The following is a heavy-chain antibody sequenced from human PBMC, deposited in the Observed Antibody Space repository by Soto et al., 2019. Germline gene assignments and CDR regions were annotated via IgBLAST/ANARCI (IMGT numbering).Heavy chain of an antibody. CDR3: AREDDYGYRYMKYGLDV. V-gene: IGHV3-30-3*01. J-gene: IGHJ6*02. CDR2: ISFDGTKK. Sequence: GGSLRLSCAASGFTFNIYALHWVRQAPGKGLEWVAVISFDGTKKYYSDSVKGRFTISRDNLKNTLYLQMNNLRVEDAALYFCAREDDYGYRYMKYGLDVWGQGTTVTVSS. D-gene: IGHD4-17*01. CDR1: GFTFNIYA.